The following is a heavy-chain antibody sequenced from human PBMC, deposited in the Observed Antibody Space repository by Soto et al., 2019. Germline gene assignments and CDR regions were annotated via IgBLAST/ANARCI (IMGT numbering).Heavy chain of an antibody. V-gene: IGHV4-39*07. D-gene: IGHD1-1*01. CDR3: AIRYGYSFDY. J-gene: IGHJ4*02. Sequence: SETLSLTCAVSDGSTSSSTYYWGRMRQPPGKGLEGIVSYFIGGNNYYNPALKSRGTISVATSKNQFSLKLSCVTAAETAVYYCAIRYGYSFDYWGQETLVTVSS. CDR2: YFIGGNN. CDR1: DGSTSSSTYY.